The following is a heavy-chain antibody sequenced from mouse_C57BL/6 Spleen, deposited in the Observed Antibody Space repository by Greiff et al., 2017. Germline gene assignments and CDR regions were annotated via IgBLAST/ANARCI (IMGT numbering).Heavy chain of an antibody. V-gene: IGHV1-53*01. CDR1: GYTFTSYW. CDR2: INPSNGGT. J-gene: IGHJ4*01. Sequence: VQLQQPGTELVKPGASVKLSCKASGYTFTSYWMHWVKQRPGQGLEWIGNINPSNGGTNYNEKFKSKATLTVDKSSSTADMQLSSLTSEDSAVYYCARSGGTEYYAIDYWGQGTSVTVSS. CDR3: ARSGGTEYYAIDY. D-gene: IGHD4-1*01.